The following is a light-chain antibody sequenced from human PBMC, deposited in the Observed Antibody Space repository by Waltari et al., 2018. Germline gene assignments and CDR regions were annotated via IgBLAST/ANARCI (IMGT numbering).Light chain of an antibody. CDR2: DVT. CDR1: NSDVGRYNL. CDR3: CSYAGSFTWV. Sequence: QSVPTQPASVSGSPGQSITISCTGTNSDVGRYNLVSWYQHHPDKAPKLIIYDVTERPSGVSDRLSGSKSGNTASLTISGLQAEDEADYYCCSYAGSFTWVFGGGTKLTVL. J-gene: IGLJ3*02. V-gene: IGLV2-23*02.